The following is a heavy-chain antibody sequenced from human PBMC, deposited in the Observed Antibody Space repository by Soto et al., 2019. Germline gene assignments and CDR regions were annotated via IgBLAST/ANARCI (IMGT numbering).Heavy chain of an antibody. CDR2: ISYDGSNK. CDR1: GFTFSSYG. CDR3: AKDLFASIAAAGILPWFDP. D-gene: IGHD6-13*01. Sequence: GGSLRLSCAASGFTFSSYGMHWVRQAPGKGLEWVAVISYDGSNKYYADSVKGRFTISRDNSKNTLYLQMNSLRAEDTAVYYCAKDLFASIAAAGILPWFDPWGQGTLVTVSS. V-gene: IGHV3-30*18. J-gene: IGHJ5*02.